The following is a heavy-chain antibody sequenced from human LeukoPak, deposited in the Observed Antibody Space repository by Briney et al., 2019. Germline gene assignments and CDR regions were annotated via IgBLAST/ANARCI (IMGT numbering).Heavy chain of an antibody. J-gene: IGHJ4*02. V-gene: IGHV4-59*01. Sequence: PSETLSLTCTVSGGSISGYYWSWIRQPPGKGLEWIGFIFYSGSTSYNPALKSRGAISLDPSKTKFSLTLNSVTAADTAVYYCATSRKDWIGFFDIWSQGTLVTVSS. CDR3: ATSRKDWIGFFDI. CDR2: IFYSGST. CDR1: GGSISGYY. D-gene: IGHD3-3*01.